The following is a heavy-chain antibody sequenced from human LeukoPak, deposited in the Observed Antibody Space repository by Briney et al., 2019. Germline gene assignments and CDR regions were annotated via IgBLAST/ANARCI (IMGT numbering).Heavy chain of an antibody. CDR1: GGSISSYY. CDR3: ARDSSSSWPPGLFD. CDR2: LYYSGST. V-gene: IGHV4-59*01. J-gene: IGHJ4*02. D-gene: IGHD6-13*01. Sequence: SETLSLTCTVSGGSISSYYWSWIRQPPGKGLEWIGYLYYSGSTNYNPSLKSRVTISVDTSKNQFSLKLSSVTAADTAVYYCARDSSSSWPPGLFDWGQGTLVTVS.